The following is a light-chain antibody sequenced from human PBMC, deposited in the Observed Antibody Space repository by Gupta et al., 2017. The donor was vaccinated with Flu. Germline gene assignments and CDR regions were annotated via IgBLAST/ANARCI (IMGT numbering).Light chain of an antibody. CDR1: QSVSSY. V-gene: IGKV3-11*01. CDR3: QQRSNWPP. Sequence: DIVLTQSPATLSLSPGERATLSCRASQSVSSYLAWYQQKPGQAPRLLIYDASNRATGIPARFSGSGSGTDFTLTISSLEPEDFAVYYCQQRSNWPPFGPGTKVEIK. J-gene: IGKJ3*01. CDR2: DAS.